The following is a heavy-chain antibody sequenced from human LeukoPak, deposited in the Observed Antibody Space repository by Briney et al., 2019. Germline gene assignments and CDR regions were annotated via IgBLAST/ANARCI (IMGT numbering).Heavy chain of an antibody. D-gene: IGHD3-22*01. V-gene: IGHV3-21*01. J-gene: IGHJ4*02. CDR2: ISSSSSYI. Sequence: PGGSLRLSCAASGFTFSSYSMNWVRQAPGKGLEWVSSISSSSSYIYYAGSVKGRFTISRDDAKNSLYLQMNSLRAEDTAVYYCARGRTYYYDSSGYFSFDYWGQGTLVTVSS. CDR1: GFTFSSYS. CDR3: ARGRTYYYDSSGYFSFDY.